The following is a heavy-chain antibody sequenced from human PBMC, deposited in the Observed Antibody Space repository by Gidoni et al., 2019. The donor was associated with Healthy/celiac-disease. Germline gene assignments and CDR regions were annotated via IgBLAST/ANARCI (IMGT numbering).Heavy chain of an antibody. V-gene: IGHV3-15*01. CDR2: IKSKTDGGKT. CDR3: TTDLDD. CDR1: GFTFSNDC. Sequence: EVQLVVYGGGLVKPGGSLRHPCSASGFTFSNDCISWVRQAPGMVLEWVGRIKSKTDGGKTDYAAPVKGRFTISRDDSKNTLELQRNSLKTEDTAVYYGTTDLDDWGQGTLVTVSS. J-gene: IGHJ4*02.